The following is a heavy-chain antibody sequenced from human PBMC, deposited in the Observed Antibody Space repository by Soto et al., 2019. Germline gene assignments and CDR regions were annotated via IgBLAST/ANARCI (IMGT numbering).Heavy chain of an antibody. V-gene: IGHV1-3*01. CDR1: VYTLTTYA. D-gene: IGHD2-15*01. J-gene: IGHJ5*02. Sequence: ASVTVSCPASVYTLTTYAIHWARQATGQRLEWMGWINAGNGNTIYAQKFQGRVTMTEDTSTDTAYMELSSLRSEDTAVYYCATVGFSYSGGSCPAWFDPWGQGTLVTVS. CDR3: ATVGFSYSGGSCPAWFDP. CDR2: INAGNGNT.